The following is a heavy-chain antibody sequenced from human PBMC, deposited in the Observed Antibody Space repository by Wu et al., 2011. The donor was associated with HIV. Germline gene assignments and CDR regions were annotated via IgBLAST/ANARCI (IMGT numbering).Heavy chain of an antibody. V-gene: IGHV1-69-2*01. CDR1: GYTFTDDY. CDR2: LDPEDGTA. D-gene: IGHD5-12*01. Sequence: EVQLVQSGSEVKKPGATVKISCKVSGYTFTDDYIHWVQQAPEKGFEWVGLLDPEDGTANYAQKFQGRVTITADKSTITAYMDLRSLRSDDTAVYYCARDPRKWLRLGDYYYGMDVWGQGTTVTVSS. CDR3: ARDPRKWLRLGDYYYGMDV. J-gene: IGHJ6*02.